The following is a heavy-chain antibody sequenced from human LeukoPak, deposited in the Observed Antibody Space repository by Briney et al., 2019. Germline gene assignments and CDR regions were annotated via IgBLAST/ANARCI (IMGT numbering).Heavy chain of an antibody. V-gene: IGHV1-18*01. D-gene: IGHD2-21*01. CDR3: ARGTLFFPLRELTYYYYYYMDV. CDR2: ISVYNGNT. CDR1: GYTFTNFG. J-gene: IGHJ6*03. Sequence: ASVKVSCKASGYTFTNFGISWVRQAPGQGLEWMGWISVYNGNTNFAQKLQGRVTMTTDTSTTTAYMELRNLRSDDTAVYYCARGTLFFPLRELTYYYYYYMDVWGKGTTVTISS.